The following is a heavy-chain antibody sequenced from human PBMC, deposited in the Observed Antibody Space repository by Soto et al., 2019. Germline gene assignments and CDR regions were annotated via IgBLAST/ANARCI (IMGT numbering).Heavy chain of an antibody. Sequence: QVQLVQSGTEVKKPGSSVKVSCKASGGTFSSYAITWVRQAPGQGLEYMGGIIPFLGTTYYAQKFQGRVTITADKSTNIAYMELRSLRLEDTAVYYCASFYCGGDCYSLLRYWGQGTLVTVSS. CDR3: ASFYCGGDCYSLLRY. J-gene: IGHJ4*02. CDR2: IIPFLGTT. D-gene: IGHD2-21*02. V-gene: IGHV1-69*06. CDR1: GGTFSSYA.